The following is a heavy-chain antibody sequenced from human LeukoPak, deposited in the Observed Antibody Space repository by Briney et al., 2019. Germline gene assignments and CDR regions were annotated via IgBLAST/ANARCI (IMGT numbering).Heavy chain of an antibody. CDR3: ARHSLITMIVVASRAAFDI. CDR2: IYHSGST. Sequence: PSETLSLTCAVSGGSISSSNWWSWVRQPPGKGLEWIGEIYHSGSTNYNPSLKSRVTISVDTSKNQFSLKLSSVTAADTAVYYCARHSLITMIVVASRAAFDIWGQGTMVTVSS. J-gene: IGHJ3*02. CDR1: GGSISSSNW. D-gene: IGHD3-22*01. V-gene: IGHV4-4*02.